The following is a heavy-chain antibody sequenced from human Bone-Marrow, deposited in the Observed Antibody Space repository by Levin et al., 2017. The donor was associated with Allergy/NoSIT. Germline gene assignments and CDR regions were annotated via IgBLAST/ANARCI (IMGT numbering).Heavy chain of an antibody. Sequence: SGPTLVKPPQTLTLTCTFSGFSLSTSGVGVGWIRQPPGKALEWLALIYWDDDKRYSPSLKSRLTITKDTSKNQVVLTMTNMDPVDTATYYCAHRRAVLRYFDGSDVFDYWGQGTLVTVSS. D-gene: IGHD3-9*01. V-gene: IGHV2-5*02. CDR2: IYWDDDK. J-gene: IGHJ4*02. CDR1: GFSLSTSGVG. CDR3: AHRRAVLRYFDGSDVFDY.